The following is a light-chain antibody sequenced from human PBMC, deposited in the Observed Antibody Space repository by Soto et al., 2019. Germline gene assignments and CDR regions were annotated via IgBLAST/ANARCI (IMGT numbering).Light chain of an antibody. CDR1: QSVGSY. Sequence: EIVLTQSPSTLSSSPGDRATISCRASQSVGSYLAWYQQRPGKAPRLLIYDASNRATGIPARFSGSGSGTDFTLTIISLEPEDFAVYYCQQRYNWPQTFGQGTKLEIK. CDR2: DAS. CDR3: QQRYNWPQT. J-gene: IGKJ2*01. V-gene: IGKV3-11*01.